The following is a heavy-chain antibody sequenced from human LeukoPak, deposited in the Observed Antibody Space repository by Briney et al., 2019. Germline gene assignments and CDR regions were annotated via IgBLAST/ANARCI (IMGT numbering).Heavy chain of an antibody. CDR2: IKNKTDGGTT. V-gene: IGHV3-15*01. Sequence: GGSLRLSCAASGFTFSNAWMSWVRQAPGKGLEWVGCIKNKTDGGTTDNAAPVKGGFTISRDDSKNTLYLQMNSLKTEDTAVYYCARLGLLRAFDYWGQGTLVTVSS. CDR3: ARLGLLRAFDY. CDR1: GFTFSNAW. J-gene: IGHJ4*02. D-gene: IGHD2-15*01.